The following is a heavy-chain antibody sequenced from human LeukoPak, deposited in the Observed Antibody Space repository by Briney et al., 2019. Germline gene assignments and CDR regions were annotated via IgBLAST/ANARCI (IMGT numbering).Heavy chain of an antibody. CDR1: GFTFSSYS. Sequence: KPGGSLRLSCAASGFTFSSYSMNWVRQAPGKGLERVSSISSSSSYIYYADSVKGRFTISRDNAKNSLYLQVNSLRAEDTAVYYCARDLTLLNDFWSGYYSPNWGQGTLVTVSS. V-gene: IGHV3-21*01. J-gene: IGHJ4*02. D-gene: IGHD3-3*01. CDR3: ARDLTLLNDFWSGYYSPN. CDR2: ISSSSSYI.